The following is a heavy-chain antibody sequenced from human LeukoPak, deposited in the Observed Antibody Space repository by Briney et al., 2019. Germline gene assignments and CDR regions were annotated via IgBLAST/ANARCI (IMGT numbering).Heavy chain of an antibody. CDR2: IHKNAIT. CDR3: ARDQTYYDILTGYQSYYYYYMDV. Sequence: GGSLRLSCAASGFTVSSNYMTWVRQAPGKGLEWVSVIHKNAITYYADTVKGRFTISRDNAKNSLYLQMNSLRAEDTAVYYCARDQTYYDILTGYQSYYYYYMDVWGKGTTVTVSS. D-gene: IGHD3-9*01. V-gene: IGHV3-53*01. CDR1: GFTVSSNY. J-gene: IGHJ6*03.